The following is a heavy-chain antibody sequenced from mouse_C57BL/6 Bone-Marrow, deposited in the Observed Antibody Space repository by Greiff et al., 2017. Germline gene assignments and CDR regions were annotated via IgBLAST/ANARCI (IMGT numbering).Heavy chain of an antibody. V-gene: IGHV1-64*01. CDR1: GYTFTSYW. J-gene: IGHJ3*01. D-gene: IGHD2-3*01. CDR2: IHPNSGST. CDR3: ARWLLRFAY. Sequence: QVHVKQSGAELVKPGASVKLSCKASGYTFTSYWMHWVKQRPGQGLEWIGMIHPNSGSTNYNEKFKSKATLTVDKSSSTAYMQLSSLTSEDSAVYYCARWLLRFAYWGQGTLVTVSA.